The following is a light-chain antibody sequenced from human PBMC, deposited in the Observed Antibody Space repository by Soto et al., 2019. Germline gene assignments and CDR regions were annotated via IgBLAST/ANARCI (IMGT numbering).Light chain of an antibody. J-gene: IGKJ2*01. Sequence: VMRQAPATLSVSPGEGATLPCTASQGIGDSVAWYQQKPGHTPRLLIYSAYIVATGTTARFSGSGSGSDFTLTISSLQPEEFAVYYCQQYNKWPLTFGHGTKLEI. CDR3: QQYNKWPLT. CDR2: SAY. CDR1: QGIGDS. V-gene: IGKV3-15*01.